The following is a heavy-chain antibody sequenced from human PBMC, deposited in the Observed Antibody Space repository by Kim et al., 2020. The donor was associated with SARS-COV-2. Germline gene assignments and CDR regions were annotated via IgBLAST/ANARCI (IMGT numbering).Heavy chain of an antibody. D-gene: IGHD6-13*01. Sequence: SETLSLTCTVSGGSISSYYWSWIRQPPGKGLEWIGYIYYSGSTNYNPSLKSRVTISVDTSKNQFSLKLSSVTAADTAVYYCARSIFWQQLAYGMDVWGQG. V-gene: IGHV4-59*13. CDR1: GGSISSYY. CDR2: IYYSGST. J-gene: IGHJ6*02. CDR3: ARSIFWQQLAYGMDV.